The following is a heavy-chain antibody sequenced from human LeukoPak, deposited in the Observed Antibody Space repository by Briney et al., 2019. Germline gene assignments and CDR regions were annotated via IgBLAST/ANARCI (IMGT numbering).Heavy chain of an antibody. D-gene: IGHD6-13*01. Sequence: PSETLSLTCTVSGGSISSSSYYWGWIRQPPGKGLEWIGSIYYSGSTYYNPSLKSRVTISVDTSKNQFSLKLSSVTAADTAVHYCARRTYSSSWYGFNYFDYWGQGTLVTVSS. CDR3: ARRTYSSSWYGFNYFDY. V-gene: IGHV4-39*01. CDR2: IYYSGST. CDR1: GGSISSSSYY. J-gene: IGHJ4*02.